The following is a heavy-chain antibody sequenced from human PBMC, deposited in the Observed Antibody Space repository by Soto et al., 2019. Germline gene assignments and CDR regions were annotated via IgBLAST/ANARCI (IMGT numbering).Heavy chain of an antibody. D-gene: IGHD6-6*01. CDR3: ARRGSSSLQPHYYYYYTDV. Sequence: GGSLRLCCAASGFTFSSYGMHWVRQAPGKGLEWVAVIWYDGSNKYYADSVKGRFTISRDNSKNTLYLQVNSLRAEDTAVYYCARRGSSSLQPHYYYYYTDVWGKGSTVTVSS. CDR1: GFTFSSYG. CDR2: IWYDGSNK. J-gene: IGHJ6*03. V-gene: IGHV3-33*01.